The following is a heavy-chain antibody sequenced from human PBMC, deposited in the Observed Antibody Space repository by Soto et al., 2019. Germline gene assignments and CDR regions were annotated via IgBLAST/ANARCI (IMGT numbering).Heavy chain of an antibody. J-gene: IGHJ4*02. CDR1: GGSISSGGYY. Sequence: SETLSLNCTVSGGSISSGGYYWSWIRQHPGKGLEWIGYIYCSGSTYYNPSLKSRVTISVDTSKNHFSLKLSFVPAADTAVYYCARGPLTWGKGPWVTASP. V-gene: IGHV4-31*03. CDR2: IYCSGST. CDR3: ARGPLT.